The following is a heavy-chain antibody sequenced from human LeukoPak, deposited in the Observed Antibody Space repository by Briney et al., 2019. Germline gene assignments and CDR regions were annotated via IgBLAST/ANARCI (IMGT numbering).Heavy chain of an antibody. CDR1: GITFSSYS. Sequence: PGGSLRLSCAASGITFSSYSKNWVRQAPGKGLEWVSYISSSSSTIYYADSVKGRFTISRDNAKNSLYLQMNSLRAEDTAVYYCARDRFVVGATEGFDYWGQGTLVTVSS. V-gene: IGHV3-48*01. CDR3: ARDRFVVGATEGFDY. CDR2: ISSSSSTI. D-gene: IGHD1-26*01. J-gene: IGHJ4*02.